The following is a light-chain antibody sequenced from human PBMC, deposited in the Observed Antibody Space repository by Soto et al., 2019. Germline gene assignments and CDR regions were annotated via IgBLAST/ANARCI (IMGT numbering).Light chain of an antibody. CDR2: GNS. J-gene: IGLJ1*01. Sequence: QSVLTQPPSVSGAPGQRVTISCTGSSSNIGAGYDVHWYQQLPGTAPKLHIYGNSNRPSGVPALFSGSKSGTSASLAITGLQAEDEADYYLQSSDSSLSYVFGTGTKVTVL. V-gene: IGLV1-40*01. CDR3: QSSDSSLSYV. CDR1: SSNIGAGYD.